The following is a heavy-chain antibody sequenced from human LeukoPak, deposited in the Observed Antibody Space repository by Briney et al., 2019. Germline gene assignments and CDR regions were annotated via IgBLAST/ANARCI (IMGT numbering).Heavy chain of an antibody. Sequence: SETLSLTCTVFGGSISSYYWSWIRQPPGKGLEWIGYIYYSGSTNYNPSLKSRVTISVDTSKNQFSLKLSSVTAADTAVYYCARDSGEYSSSWYVGYGMDVWGQGTTVTVSS. CDR2: IYYSGST. D-gene: IGHD6-13*01. CDR1: GGSISSYY. CDR3: ARDSGEYSSSWYVGYGMDV. J-gene: IGHJ6*02. V-gene: IGHV4-59*01.